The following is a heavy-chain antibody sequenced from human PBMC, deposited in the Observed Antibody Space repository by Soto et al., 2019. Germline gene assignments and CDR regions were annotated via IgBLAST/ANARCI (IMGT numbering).Heavy chain of an antibody. D-gene: IGHD1-26*01. CDR1: GGSISSYY. Sequence: SETLSLTCTVSGGSISSYYWSWIRQPPGKGLEWIGYIYYSGSTNYNPSLKSRVTISVDTSKNQFSLKLSSVTAADTAVYYCARAYSSQYFDYWGQGTLVTVSS. CDR3: ARAYSSQYFDY. CDR2: IYYSGST. V-gene: IGHV4-59*01. J-gene: IGHJ4*02.